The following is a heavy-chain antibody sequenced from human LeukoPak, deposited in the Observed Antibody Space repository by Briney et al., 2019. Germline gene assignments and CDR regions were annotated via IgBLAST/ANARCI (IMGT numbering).Heavy chain of an antibody. J-gene: IGHJ4*02. V-gene: IGHV3-23*01. Sequence: GGSLRLSCAASGFTFSSYVMSWVRQAPGKGLEWVSAISGSGGSTYFADSVKGRFTISRDNSKNTLYLQMNSLRAEDTAVYYCAPTGGNFPYYFDYWGQGTLVTVSS. D-gene: IGHD4-23*01. CDR3: APTGGNFPYYFDY. CDR2: ISGSGGST. CDR1: GFTFSSYV.